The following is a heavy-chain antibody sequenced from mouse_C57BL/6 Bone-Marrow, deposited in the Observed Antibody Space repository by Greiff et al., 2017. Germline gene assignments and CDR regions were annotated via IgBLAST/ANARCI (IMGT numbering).Heavy chain of an antibody. CDR2: IRLKSDNYAT. CDR3: TGQLRPAWFAY. D-gene: IGHD1-1*01. Sequence: EVKVEESGGGLVQPGGSMKLSCVASGFTFSNYWMNWVRQSPEKGLEWVAQIRLKSDNYATHYAESVKGRFTISRDDSKSSVYLQMNNLRAEDTGIYYCTGQLRPAWFAYWGQGTLVTVSA. J-gene: IGHJ3*01. V-gene: IGHV6-3*01. CDR1: GFTFSNYW.